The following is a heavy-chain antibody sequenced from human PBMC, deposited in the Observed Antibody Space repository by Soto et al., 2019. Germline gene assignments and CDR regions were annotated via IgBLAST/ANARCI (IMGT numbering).Heavy chain of an antibody. J-gene: IGHJ4*02. Sequence: QVRLVESGGGVVQPGRSLRLSCAASGFTFSSYGMHWVRQAPGKGLEWVAVIWYDGSNKYYADSVKGRFTISRDNSKNTLYLQMNSLRAEDTAVYYCARDRQLYSSSWYYFDYWGQGTLVTVSS. CDR3: ARDRQLYSSSWYYFDY. CDR1: GFTFSSYG. CDR2: IWYDGSNK. D-gene: IGHD6-13*01. V-gene: IGHV3-33*01.